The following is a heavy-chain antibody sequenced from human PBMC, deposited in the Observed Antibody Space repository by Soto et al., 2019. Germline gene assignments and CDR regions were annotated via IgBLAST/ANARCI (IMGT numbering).Heavy chain of an antibody. J-gene: IGHJ6*02. D-gene: IGHD6-6*01. CDR1: GFTFTRYG. V-gene: IGHV3-30*18. CDR2: IVYDGSEQ. Sequence: QVQLVDSGGGVVQPGRSLRLSCAASGFTFTRYGMHWVRQAPGKGLEWVAVIVYDGSEQYYGDSVKGRFTISRDNSKNTLYLQMNSLRADDRAVYYCVKDGHRVLYSTSSAGYDFYSGMVVWGQGTRVTVS. CDR3: VKDGHRVLYSTSSAGYDFYSGMVV.